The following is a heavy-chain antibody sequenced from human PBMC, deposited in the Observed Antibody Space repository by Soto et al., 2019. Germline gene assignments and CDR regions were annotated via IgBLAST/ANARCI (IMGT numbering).Heavy chain of an antibody. J-gene: IGHJ6*02. CDR2: IIPIFGTA. V-gene: IGHV1-69*13. CDR1: GGTFSSYA. Sequence: PSVKVSCKASGGTFSSYAISWVRQAPGQGLEWMGGIIPIFGTANYAQKFQGRVTITADESTSTAYMELSSLRSEDTAVYYCARDSPDQLLYPVARYYGMDVWGQGTTVTVSS. D-gene: IGHD2-2*02. CDR3: ARDSPDQLLYPVARYYGMDV.